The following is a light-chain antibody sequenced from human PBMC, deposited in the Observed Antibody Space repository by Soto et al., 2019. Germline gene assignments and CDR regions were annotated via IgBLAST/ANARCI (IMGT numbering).Light chain of an antibody. CDR1: QSVTNNY. Sequence: EIVLTQSPGTLSLSPGERATLSCRASQSVTNNYLAWYQQKPGLAPRLLIYGASSRATGIPDRFSGSGSGTEFTLTISRLEPEDFPVFYCQQYGGSPQTFGQGPRVEIK. J-gene: IGKJ1*01. CDR3: QQYGGSPQT. V-gene: IGKV3-20*01. CDR2: GAS.